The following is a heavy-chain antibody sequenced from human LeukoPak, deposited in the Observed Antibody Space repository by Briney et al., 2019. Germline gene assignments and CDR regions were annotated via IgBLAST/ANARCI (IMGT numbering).Heavy chain of an antibody. J-gene: IGHJ5*02. CDR2: ISAYNGNT. D-gene: IGHD1-1*01. CDR1: GYTFTSYG. V-gene: IGHV1-18*01. CDR3: ARAINWNDPNWFDP. Sequence: ASVKVSCKASGYTFTSYGISWVRQAPGQGLEWMGWISAYNGNTNYAQKLQGRVTMTADTSTSTAYMELRSLRSDDTAVYYCARAINWNDPNWFDPWGQGTLVTVSS.